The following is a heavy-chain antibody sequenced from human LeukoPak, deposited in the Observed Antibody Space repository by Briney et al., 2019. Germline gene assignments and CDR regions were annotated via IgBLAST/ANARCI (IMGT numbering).Heavy chain of an antibody. Sequence: ASVKVSCKASGYTFTNYYMHWVRQAPGQGLEWMGWISAYNGNTNYAQKLQGRVTMTTDTSTSTAYMELRSLRSDDTAVYYCATWGAYSSSWPYNWFDPWGQGTLVTVSS. J-gene: IGHJ5*02. D-gene: IGHD6-13*01. CDR3: ATWGAYSSSWPYNWFDP. V-gene: IGHV1-18*04. CDR2: ISAYNGNT. CDR1: GYTFTNYY.